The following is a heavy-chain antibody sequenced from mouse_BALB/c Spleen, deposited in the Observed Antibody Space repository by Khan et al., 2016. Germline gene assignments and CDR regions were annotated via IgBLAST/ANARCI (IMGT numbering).Heavy chain of an antibody. Sequence: QVQLQQSGAELAKPGASVKMSCKASGYTFTDYWMHWVKQRPGQGLEWIGYINPNTGYTEYNQKFKDKATLTADKSSSTAYMQLSSLTSEDTADYYCAGCSYYYGSSNDWFAYWGQGTLVTVSA. CDR1: GYTFTDYW. V-gene: IGHV1-7*01. CDR2: INPNTGYT. CDR3: AGCSYYYGSSNDWFAY. D-gene: IGHD1-1*01. J-gene: IGHJ3*01.